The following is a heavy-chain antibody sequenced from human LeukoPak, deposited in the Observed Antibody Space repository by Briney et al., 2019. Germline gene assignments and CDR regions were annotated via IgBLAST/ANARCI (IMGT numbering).Heavy chain of an antibody. CDR3: ARGWELLGSLDWYNGMDV. CDR2: INPNSGGT. CDR1: GYTFTGYY. D-gene: IGHD1-26*01. V-gene: IGHV1-2*04. Sequence: ASVKVSCKASGYTFTGYYMHWVRQAPGQGPEWMGWINPNSGGTNYAQKFQGWVTMTRDTSISTAYMELSRLRSDDTAVYYCARGWELLGSLDWYNGMDVWGQGTTVTVSS. J-gene: IGHJ6*02.